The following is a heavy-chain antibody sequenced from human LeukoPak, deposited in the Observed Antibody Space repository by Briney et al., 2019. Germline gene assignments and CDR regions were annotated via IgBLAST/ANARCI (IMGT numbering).Heavy chain of an antibody. Sequence: PGRSLRLSCAASGFTFSSYGMHWVRQAPGKGREWVAVIWYDGSKKYYADSVKGRFTISRDNSKTTLYLQMNSLRAEDTAVYYCAHCCTSYCDIGQWGQGTLVTVCS. CDR1: GFTFSSYG. J-gene: IGHJ4*02. CDR2: IWYDGSKK. D-gene: IGHD2-21*01. V-gene: IGHV3-33*01. CDR3: AHCCTSYCDIGQ.